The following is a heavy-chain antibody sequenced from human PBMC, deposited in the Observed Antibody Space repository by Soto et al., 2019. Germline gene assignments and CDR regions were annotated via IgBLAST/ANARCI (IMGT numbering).Heavy chain of an antibody. Sequence: QVQLVQSGAEVKKPGASVRVSCKASGYTFSGYDINWVRQATGQGLEWMGWVSPDSGSTGYAGIFQGRVTMTWDRSTTTAYMDLRRLTSEDSAVYYCSRATEVRYLDWSVQRGGNYAMDVWSQGTTVTVSS. CDR1: GYTFSGYD. D-gene: IGHD3-9*01. J-gene: IGHJ6*02. CDR2: VSPDSGST. CDR3: SRATEVRYLDWSVQRGGNYAMDV. V-gene: IGHV1-8*01.